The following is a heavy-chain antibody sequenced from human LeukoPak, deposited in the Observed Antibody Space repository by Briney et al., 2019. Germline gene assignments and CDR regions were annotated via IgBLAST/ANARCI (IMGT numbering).Heavy chain of an antibody. CDR1: GFTFSHYA. Sequence: PGGSLRLSCEVSGFTFSHYAMTWVRQAPGRGLDWVSSISSSGGATYYADSVKGRFTISRDNAKNSLYLQMSSLRAEDTALYYCARGPPLFDPWGQGTLVTVSS. CDR2: ISSSGGAT. J-gene: IGHJ5*02. CDR3: ARGPPLFDP. V-gene: IGHV3-23*01.